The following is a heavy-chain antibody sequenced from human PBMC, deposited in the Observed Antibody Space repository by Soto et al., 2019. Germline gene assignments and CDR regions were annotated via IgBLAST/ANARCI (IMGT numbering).Heavy chain of an antibody. Sequence: SETLSLTCSVSGVSISSHYWSWIRQPPGKGLEWIGYIYYSGSTSYNPSLKSRVTISLEAPKNQFSLKLSSVTAADSAIYYCARDYWALNFDKWGQRTLVTVS. CDR1: GVSISSHY. CDR2: IYYSGST. D-gene: IGHD2-15*01. CDR3: ARDYWALNFDK. V-gene: IGHV4-59*11. J-gene: IGHJ4*02.